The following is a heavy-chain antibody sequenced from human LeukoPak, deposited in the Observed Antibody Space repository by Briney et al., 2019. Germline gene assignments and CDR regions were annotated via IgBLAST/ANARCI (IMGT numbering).Heavy chain of an antibody. D-gene: IGHD7-27*01. J-gene: IGHJ4*02. CDR1: GYTFSGHY. V-gene: IGHV1-2*02. CDR2: INAESGET. CDR3: ARDHNWGPDY. Sequence: ASVKVSCKASGYTFSGHYMHWIRLAPGQGLEWMGWINAESGETKYAQKFQGRVTITRDTSISTVYMDLSSLQSDDTAVYYCARDHNWGPDYWGQGTLVLVSS.